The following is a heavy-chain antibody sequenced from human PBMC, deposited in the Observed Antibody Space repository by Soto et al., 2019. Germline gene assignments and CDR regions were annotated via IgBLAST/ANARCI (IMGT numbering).Heavy chain of an antibody. CDR1: GYTFTSYG. V-gene: IGHV1-18*01. Sequence: ASVKVSCKASGYTFTSYGISWVRQAPGQGLEWMGWISAYNGNTNYAQKLQGRVTMTTDTSTSTAYMELRSLRSDDTAVYYCARDWNYVEYYYYYGMDVWGQGTTVTVSS. CDR3: ARDWNYVEYYYYYGMDV. J-gene: IGHJ6*02. CDR2: ISAYNGNT. D-gene: IGHD1-7*01.